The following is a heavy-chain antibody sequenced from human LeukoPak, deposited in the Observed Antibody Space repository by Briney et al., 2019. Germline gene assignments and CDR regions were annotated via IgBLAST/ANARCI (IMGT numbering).Heavy chain of an antibody. Sequence: ASVKVSCKVSGYTLTELSMHWVRQAPGKGLEWMGGFDPEDGETIYAQKFQGRVTMTEDTSTDTAYMELSSLRSEDTAVYYCATVMAGEPDFDYWGQGTLVTVSS. CDR3: ATVMAGEPDFDY. D-gene: IGHD3-16*01. J-gene: IGHJ4*02. CDR2: FDPEDGET. CDR1: GYTLTELS. V-gene: IGHV1-24*01.